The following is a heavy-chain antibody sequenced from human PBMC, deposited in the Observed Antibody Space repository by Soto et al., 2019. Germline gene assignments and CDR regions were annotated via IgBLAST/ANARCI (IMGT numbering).Heavy chain of an antibody. Sequence: ASVKVSCKASGYTFTSYAMHWVRQAPGQRLEWMGWINAGNGNTKYSQKFQGRVTITRDTSASTAYMELSSLRSEDTAVYYCARHATTVTTKSYYYYGMDVWGQGTTVTVSS. CDR3: ARHATTVTTKSYYYYGMDV. V-gene: IGHV1-3*01. D-gene: IGHD4-17*01. CDR1: GYTFTSYA. J-gene: IGHJ6*02. CDR2: INAGNGNT.